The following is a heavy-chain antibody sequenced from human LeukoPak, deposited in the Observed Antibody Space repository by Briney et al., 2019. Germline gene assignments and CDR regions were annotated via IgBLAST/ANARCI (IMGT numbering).Heavy chain of an antibody. Sequence: SETLSLTCTVSGGSISSGDYYWRWIRQPPGTGLEWIGYIYYSGSTYYNPSLKSRVTISVDTSKNQFSLKLSSVTAADTAVYYCARRGLVTIFDYWGQGTLVTVSS. V-gene: IGHV4-30-4*08. CDR1: GGSISSGDYY. J-gene: IGHJ4*02. CDR3: ARRGLVTIFDY. D-gene: IGHD3/OR15-3a*01. CDR2: IYYSGST.